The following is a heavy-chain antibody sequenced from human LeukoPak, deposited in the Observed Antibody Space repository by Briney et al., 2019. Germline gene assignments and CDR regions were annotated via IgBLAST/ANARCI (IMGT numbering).Heavy chain of an antibody. CDR1: GGSFSGYY. Sequence: SETLSHTCAVYGGSFSGYYWSWIRQPPGKGLEWIGEINHSGSTNYNPSLKSRVTISVDTSKNQFSLKLSSVTAADTAVYYCATWVVSPFDYWGQGTLVTVSS. D-gene: IGHD6-19*01. J-gene: IGHJ4*02. CDR3: ATWVVSPFDY. V-gene: IGHV4-34*01. CDR2: INHSGST.